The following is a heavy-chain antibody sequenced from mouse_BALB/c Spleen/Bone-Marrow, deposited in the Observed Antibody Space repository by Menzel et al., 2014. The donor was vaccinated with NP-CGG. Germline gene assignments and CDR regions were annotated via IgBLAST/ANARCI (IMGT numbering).Heavy chain of an antibody. CDR2: ISYDGSN. J-gene: IGHJ2*01. V-gene: IGHV3-6*02. CDR3: VREGATGFFQYDFDY. CDR1: GYSITSGYY. D-gene: IGHD3-1*01. Sequence: VQLQQSGPGLVKPSQSLSLPCSVTGYSITSGYYWNWIRQFPGNKLEWMGYISYDGSNNYNPSLKNRISITRDTSKNQFFLKLNSVTTEDTATYYCVREGATGFFQYDFDYWGQGTTLTVSS.